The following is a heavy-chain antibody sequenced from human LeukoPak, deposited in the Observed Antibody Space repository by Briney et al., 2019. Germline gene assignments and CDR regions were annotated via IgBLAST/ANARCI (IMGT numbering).Heavy chain of an antibody. D-gene: IGHD6-13*01. Sequence: GASVKVSCKASGYRFTDYHIHWVRQAPGQGLEWMGWINPNSGATNYSQKLQGRVTMTRDTAINSVYMELTRLTSDDTAVYYCARDGLIAAAGNGWLDPWGQGTLVTVSS. V-gene: IGHV1-2*02. CDR3: ARDGLIAAAGNGWLDP. CDR2: INPNSGAT. J-gene: IGHJ5*02. CDR1: GYRFTDYH.